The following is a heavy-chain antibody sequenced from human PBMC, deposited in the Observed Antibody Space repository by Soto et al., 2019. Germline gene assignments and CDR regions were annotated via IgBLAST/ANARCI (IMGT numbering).Heavy chain of an antibody. CDR1: GFTFSSYA. V-gene: IGHV3-30-3*01. J-gene: IGHJ4*02. D-gene: IGHD3-10*01. CDR3: ARDRDHYFDY. CDR2: ISYDGSNK. Sequence: GGSLRLSCAASGFTFSSYAMHWVRQAPGKGLEWVAVISYDGSNKYYADSVKGRFTISRDNSKNTLYLQMNSLRAEDTAVYYCARDRDHYFDYWGQGTLVTVSS.